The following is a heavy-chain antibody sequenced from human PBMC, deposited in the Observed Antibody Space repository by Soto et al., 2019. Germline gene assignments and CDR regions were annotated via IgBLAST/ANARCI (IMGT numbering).Heavy chain of an antibody. CDR3: ASISTY. CDR2: NNSDGSST. D-gene: IGHD1-20*01. V-gene: IGHV3-74*01. J-gene: IGHJ4*02. CDR1: GFTFRSTG. Sequence: GGSLRLSCAASGFTFRSTGMHWVRQAPGKGLGWVSRNNSDGSSTRYEDSVKGGFSICRDNAKNTLYLQMNSLRDEDTAVYYCASISTYWGQGTLVTVSS.